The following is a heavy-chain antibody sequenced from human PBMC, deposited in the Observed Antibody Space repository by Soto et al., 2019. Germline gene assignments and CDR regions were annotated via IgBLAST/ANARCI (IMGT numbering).Heavy chain of an antibody. J-gene: IGHJ1*01. Sequence: QLQLQESGPGLVKPSETLSLTCTVSGGSISSSSYYWGWIRQPPGKGLEWIGSIYYSGSTYYNPSLKSRVTISVDTSKNQFSLKLSSVTAADTAVYYGARQPSSGSEYFQHWGQGTLVTVSS. CDR2: IYYSGST. CDR1: GGSISSSSYY. CDR3: ARQPSSGSEYFQH. D-gene: IGHD1-1*01. V-gene: IGHV4-39*01.